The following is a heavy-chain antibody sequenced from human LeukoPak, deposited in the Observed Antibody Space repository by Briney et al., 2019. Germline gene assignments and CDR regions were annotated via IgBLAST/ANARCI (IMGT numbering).Heavy chain of an antibody. Sequence: PSETLSLTCSVSGGSIVRYYWSWIRQPPGKGLEWIGYIYYSGSTNYNPSLKSRITISLDTPKNQFSLKLSSVTAADTAVYYCAAGDPVYFDYWGQGILVTVSS. V-gene: IGHV4-59*08. CDR3: AAGDPVYFDY. J-gene: IGHJ4*02. CDR2: IYYSGST. D-gene: IGHD4-17*01. CDR1: GGSIVRYY.